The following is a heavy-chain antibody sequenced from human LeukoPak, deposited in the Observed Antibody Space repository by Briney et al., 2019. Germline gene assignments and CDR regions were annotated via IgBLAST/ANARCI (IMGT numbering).Heavy chain of an antibody. Sequence: ASVKVSCKASGYTFTGYYMHWVRQAPGQGLEWMGRINPNSGGTNYAQKFRGRVTMTRDTSISTAYMALRSLRSDDTAVYYCARVAESITIFGVVIRSNWFDPWGQGTLVTVSS. CDR3: ARVAESITIFGVVIRSNWFDP. J-gene: IGHJ5*02. CDR1: GYTFTGYY. CDR2: INPNSGGT. V-gene: IGHV1-2*06. D-gene: IGHD3-3*01.